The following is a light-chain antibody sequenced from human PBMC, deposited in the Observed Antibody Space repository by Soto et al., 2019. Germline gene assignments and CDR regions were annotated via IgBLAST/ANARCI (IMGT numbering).Light chain of an antibody. CDR1: SSDVGGYNY. CDR3: CSYAGSYTDV. V-gene: IGLV2-11*01. Sequence: QSVLTQPRSVSGPPGQSVTISCTGTSSDVGGYNYVSWYQQHPGKAPKLMIYDVSQRPSGVPDRFSGSKSVNTASLTISGLQSEDEADYYCCSYAGSYTDVFGTGTKVTVL. CDR2: DVS. J-gene: IGLJ1*01.